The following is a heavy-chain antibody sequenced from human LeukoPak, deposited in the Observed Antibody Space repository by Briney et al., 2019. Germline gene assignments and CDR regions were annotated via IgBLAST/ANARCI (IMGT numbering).Heavy chain of an antibody. Sequence: ESGGSLRLSCAASGFTFSSYSMNWVRQAPGKGLEWVSSISSSSSYIYYADSVKGRFTISRDNSKNTLYLQMNNLRAEDTAVYYCARRAGGYSHPYDYWGQGTLVTVSS. J-gene: IGHJ4*02. CDR3: ARRAGGYSHPYDY. D-gene: IGHD4-23*01. CDR1: GFTFSSYS. CDR2: ISSSSSYI. V-gene: IGHV3-21*04.